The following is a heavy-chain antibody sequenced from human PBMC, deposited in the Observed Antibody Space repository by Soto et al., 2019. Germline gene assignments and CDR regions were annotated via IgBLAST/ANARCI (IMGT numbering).Heavy chain of an antibody. CDR2: TYYRSKWYN. Sequence: SQTLSLTCAISGDSVSSNSAAWSWIRQSPSRGLEWLGRTYYRSKWYNDYAVSVKSRITINPDTSKNTLYLQMNSLREDDTAVYYCARDPFDYDSDIVPPPSRGFDYWGQGTLVTVSS. J-gene: IGHJ4*02. CDR1: GDSVSSNSAA. D-gene: IGHD3-22*01. CDR3: ARDPFDYDSDIVPPPSRGFDY. V-gene: IGHV6-1*01.